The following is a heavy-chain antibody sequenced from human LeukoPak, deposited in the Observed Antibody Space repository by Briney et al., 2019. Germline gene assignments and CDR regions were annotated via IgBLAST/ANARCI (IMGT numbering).Heavy chain of an antibody. D-gene: IGHD3-3*01. CDR1: GYTFTSYD. CDR2: MNPNSGNT. J-gene: IGHJ4*02. V-gene: IGHV1-8*01. Sequence: ASVKVSCKASGYTFTSYDINWVRQATGQGLEWMGWMNPNSGNTGYAQKLQGRVTMTRNTSISTAYMELSSLSSEDTAVYYCARRNDDFCSGDYTVDYWGQGTLVTVSS. CDR3: ARRNDDFCSGDYTVDY.